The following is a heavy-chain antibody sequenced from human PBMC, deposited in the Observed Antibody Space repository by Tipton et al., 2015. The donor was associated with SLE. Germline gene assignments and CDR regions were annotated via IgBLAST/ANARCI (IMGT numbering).Heavy chain of an antibody. CDR2: IYYSGST. CDR3: ARPDDSGSYAFDI. J-gene: IGHJ3*02. V-gene: IGHV4-39*07. CDR1: GGSISSYY. D-gene: IGHD3-10*01. Sequence: TLSLTCTVSGGSISSYYWGWIRQPPGKGLEWIGSIYYSGSTYYNPSLKSRVTISVDTSKNQFSLKLSSVTAADTAVYYCARPDDSGSYAFDIWGQGTMVTVSS.